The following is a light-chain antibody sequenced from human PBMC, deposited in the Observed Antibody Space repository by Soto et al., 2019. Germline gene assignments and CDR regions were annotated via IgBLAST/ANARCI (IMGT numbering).Light chain of an antibody. CDR2: AAS. CDR1: LGISNY. CDR3: QKYNSTLRT. J-gene: IGKJ1*01. Sequence: DIQMTQSPSSLSASVGDRVTITCRASLGISNYLAWFQQKPGKVPNLLIYAASTLQSGVPSRFSGSESGTDFNHTISSLQPEDVATYYCQKYNSTLRTFGQGTKVEIK. V-gene: IGKV1-27*01.